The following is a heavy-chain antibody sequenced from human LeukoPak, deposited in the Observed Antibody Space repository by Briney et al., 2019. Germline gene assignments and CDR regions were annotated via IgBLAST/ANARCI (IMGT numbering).Heavy chain of an antibody. CDR3: ARKPIVGATFDY. CDR1: GYTFTGYY. Sequence: ASVKVSCKASGYTFTGYYMHWVRQAPGQGLEWMGRINPNSGGTNYAQKFQGRVTMTRDTSISTAHMELSRLRSDDTAVYYCARKPIVGATFDYLGQGTLVTVSS. V-gene: IGHV1-2*06. CDR2: INPNSGGT. D-gene: IGHD1-26*01. J-gene: IGHJ4*02.